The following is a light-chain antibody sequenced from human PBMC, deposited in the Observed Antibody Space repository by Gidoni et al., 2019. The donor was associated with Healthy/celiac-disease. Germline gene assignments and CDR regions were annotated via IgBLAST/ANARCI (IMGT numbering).Light chain of an antibody. J-gene: IGKJ2*01. CDR3: QQRSNWPLT. Sequence: EIVLTQSPATLSLSPGERATLSCRASQSVSSYLAWYQQKPGQAPRLLIYDASNRATGIPSRFSGSGSGTDFTLPISSLDPEDFAVYYCQQRSNWPLTFGQWTKLEIK. V-gene: IGKV3-11*01. CDR2: DAS. CDR1: QSVSSY.